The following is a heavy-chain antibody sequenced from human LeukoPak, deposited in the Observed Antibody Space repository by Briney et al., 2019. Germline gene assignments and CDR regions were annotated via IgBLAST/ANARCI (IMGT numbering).Heavy chain of an antibody. Sequence: SVKVSCKASGGTFSSYAISWVRQAPGQGLEWMGGIIPIFGTANYAQKFQGRVTITADESTSTAYMELSSLRSEDTAVYYCARLYCSSTSCLGWFDPWGQGTLVTVSS. CDR3: ARLYCSSTSCLGWFDP. CDR1: GGTFSSYA. J-gene: IGHJ5*02. V-gene: IGHV1-69*01. D-gene: IGHD2-2*01. CDR2: IIPIFGTA.